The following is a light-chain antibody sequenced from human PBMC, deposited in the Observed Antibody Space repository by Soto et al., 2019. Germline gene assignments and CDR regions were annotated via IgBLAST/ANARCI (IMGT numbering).Light chain of an antibody. CDR1: QSVSSSY. Sequence: EIVLTQSPGTLSLSPGERATLSCRASQSVSSSYLAWYQQKPGQAPRLLIYGASTRATGIPVRFSGSGSGTDFALTISSLEPEDFAVYYCQQRSNWPITFGQGTRLEIK. J-gene: IGKJ5*01. V-gene: IGKV3D-20*02. CDR2: GAS. CDR3: QQRSNWPIT.